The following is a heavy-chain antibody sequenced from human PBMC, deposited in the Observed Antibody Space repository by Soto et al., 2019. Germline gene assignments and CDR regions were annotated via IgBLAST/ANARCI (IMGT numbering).Heavy chain of an antibody. J-gene: IGHJ6*02. CDR3: ARQRDRYYYYYGMDV. V-gene: IGHV3-30-3*01. D-gene: IGHD2-15*01. CDR2: VSYDGSNK. Sequence: QVPLVESGGGVVQPGRSLRLSCAASGFSFTTYAMHWVRQAPGKGLEWVAAVSYDGSNKYYADSVKGRFTISRDNSKNTLDVQMSSMRGEDRAVYYCARQRDRYYYYYGMDVWGQGTTVTVSS. CDR1: GFSFTTYA.